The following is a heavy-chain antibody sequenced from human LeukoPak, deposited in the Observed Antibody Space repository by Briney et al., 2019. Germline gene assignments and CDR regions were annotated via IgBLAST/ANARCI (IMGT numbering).Heavy chain of an antibody. Sequence: SETLSLTCAVYGGSFSGYYWSWIRQPPGKGLEWIGEINHSGSTNYNPSLKSRVTISVDTSKNQFSLKLSSVTAADTAVYYCARVGYYDSSWGQGTLVTVSS. CDR2: INHSGST. V-gene: IGHV4-34*01. J-gene: IGHJ4*02. CDR1: GGSFSGYY. D-gene: IGHD3-22*01. CDR3: ARVGYYDSS.